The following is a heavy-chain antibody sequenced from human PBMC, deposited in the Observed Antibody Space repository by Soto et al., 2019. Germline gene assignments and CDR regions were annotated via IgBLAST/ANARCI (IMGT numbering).Heavy chain of an antibody. D-gene: IGHD6-13*01. Sequence: QVQLQESGPGLVKPSETLSLTCTVPGGSISSYYWGWIRQPPGKGLEWIGYISYSGSTNYNPSLKSRVTISVDTSKNQFSLKVGSVTAADTAVYYCVRDCYASSCFDYWGQGILVTVSS. CDR2: ISYSGST. V-gene: IGHV4-59*01. J-gene: IGHJ4*02. CDR3: VRDCYASSCFDY. CDR1: GGSISSYY.